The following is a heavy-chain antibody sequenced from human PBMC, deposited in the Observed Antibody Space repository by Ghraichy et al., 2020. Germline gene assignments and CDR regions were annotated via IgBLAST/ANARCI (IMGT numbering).Heavy chain of an antibody. Sequence: SETLSLTCTVSGGSISSSSYYWGWIRQPPGKGLEWIGSIYYSGSTYYNPSLKSRVTISVDTSKNQFSLKLSSVTAADTAVYYCARDSGSDFWSGYYVALVRATQNWWFDPWGQGTLVTVSS. CDR2: IYYSGST. J-gene: IGHJ5*02. CDR3: ARDSGSDFWSGYYVALVRATQNWWFDP. D-gene: IGHD3-3*01. CDR1: GGSISSSSYY. V-gene: IGHV4-39*07.